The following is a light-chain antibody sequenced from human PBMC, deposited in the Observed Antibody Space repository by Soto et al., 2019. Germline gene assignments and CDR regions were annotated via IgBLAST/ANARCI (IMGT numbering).Light chain of an antibody. CDR3: QQYNNWPQT. CDR1: QSVSSN. J-gene: IGKJ1*01. V-gene: IGKV3D-15*01. Sequence: EIVMTQSPSTLSVSPLERSTLSGRASQSVSSNLAWYQQKPGQAPRLLIYGASTRATGIPARFSGSGSGTEFTLTISSLQSEDFAVYYCQQYNNWPQTFGQGTKVDIK. CDR2: GAS.